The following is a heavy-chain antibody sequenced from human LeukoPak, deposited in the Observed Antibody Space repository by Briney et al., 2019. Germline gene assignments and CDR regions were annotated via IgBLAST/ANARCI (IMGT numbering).Heavy chain of an antibody. J-gene: IGHJ3*02. D-gene: IGHD6-19*01. Sequence: PSQTLSLTCTVSGGAIASGDYSWSWIRQSPGQGLEWIGYISYSGTTYYNPSLKSRVTISVDTSKNQFSLKLSSVTAADTAVYYCARDWIAVAGTDAFDIWGQGTMVTVSS. CDR3: ARDWIAVAGTDAFDI. V-gene: IGHV4-30-4*01. CDR2: ISYSGTT. CDR1: GGAIASGDYS.